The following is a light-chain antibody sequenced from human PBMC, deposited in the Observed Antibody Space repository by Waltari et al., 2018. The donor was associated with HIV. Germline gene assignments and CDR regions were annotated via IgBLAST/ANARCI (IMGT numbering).Light chain of an antibody. CDR2: NVN. V-gene: IGLV2-14*03. CDR3: SSYTSSGPRYVL. CDR1: SGDVGGSNF. J-gene: IGLJ2*01. Sequence: QSALTQPASVSGSPGQSITISCTGTSGDVGGSNFVSWYQQHPGKAPQLIIYNVNTRLSGVSIRFSGSRSANTAALTISGLQAEDEADYFCSSYTSSGPRYVLFGGGTRLTVL.